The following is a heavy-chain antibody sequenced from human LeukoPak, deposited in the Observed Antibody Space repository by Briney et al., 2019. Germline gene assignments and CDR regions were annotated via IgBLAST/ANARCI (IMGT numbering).Heavy chain of an antibody. CDR3: TTRRRHCSGGSCYAEGSVDY. V-gene: IGHV3-15*01. D-gene: IGHD2-15*01. CDR2: IKSKTDGGTT. J-gene: IGHJ4*02. CDR1: GFTFSSYW. Sequence: PGGSLRLSCAASGFTFSSYWMSWVRQAPGKGLEWVGRIKSKTDGGTTDYAAPVKGRFTISRDDSKNTLYLQMNSLKTEDTAVYYCTTRRRHCSGGSCYAEGSVDYWGQGTLVTVSS.